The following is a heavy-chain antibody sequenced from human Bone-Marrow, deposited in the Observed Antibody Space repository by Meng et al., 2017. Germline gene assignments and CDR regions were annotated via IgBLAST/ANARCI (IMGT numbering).Heavy chain of an antibody. V-gene: IGHV2-5*02. J-gene: IGHJ6*02. CDR1: GFSLSTSGVG. CDR2: IYWDDDK. D-gene: IGHD4-17*01. Sequence: SGPTLVKPTQTLTLTCTFSGFSLSTSGVGVGWIRQPPGKALEWLALIYWDDDKRYSPSLKSRLTITKDTSKNQVVRTMTNMDPVDTATYYCAHMGSAVTTDYYYYGMDVWGQGTTVTVSS. CDR3: AHMGSAVTTDYYYYGMDV.